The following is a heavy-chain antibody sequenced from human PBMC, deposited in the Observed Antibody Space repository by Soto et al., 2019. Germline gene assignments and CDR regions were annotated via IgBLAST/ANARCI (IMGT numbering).Heavy chain of an antibody. Sequence: PGGSLRLSCAASGFTFSRYAMSWGRQAPGKGLEWVSAISGSGGSTYYADSVKGRFTISRDNSKNTLYLQMNSLRAEDTAVYYCAKDGQWEAAEWPSMVVVEAFDYWGQGSLITVSS. J-gene: IGHJ4*02. CDR2: ISGSGGST. CDR3: AKDGQWEAAEWPSMVVVEAFDY. V-gene: IGHV3-23*01. D-gene: IGHD3-22*01. CDR1: GFTFSRYA.